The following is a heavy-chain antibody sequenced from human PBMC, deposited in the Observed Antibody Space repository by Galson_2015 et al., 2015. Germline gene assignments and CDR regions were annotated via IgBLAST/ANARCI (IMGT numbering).Heavy chain of an antibody. J-gene: IGHJ6*02. CDR3: AKYLFGEAARYYYGMDV. D-gene: IGHD3-10*02. Sequence: SLRLSCAASGFTFSSYGMHWVRQAPGKGLEWVAVISYDGSNKYYADSVKGRFTISRDNSKNTLYLQMNSLRAEDTAVYYCAKYLFGEAARYYYGMDVWGQGTTVTVSS. V-gene: IGHV3-30*18. CDR2: ISYDGSNK. CDR1: GFTFSSYG.